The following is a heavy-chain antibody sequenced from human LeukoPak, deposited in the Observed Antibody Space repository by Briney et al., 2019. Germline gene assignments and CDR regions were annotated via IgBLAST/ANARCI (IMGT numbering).Heavy chain of an antibody. J-gene: IGHJ4*02. CDR3: ARGVLLWFGELESFDY. CDR1: GGSISSGGYS. Sequence: SQTLSLTCAVSGGSISSGGYSWSWIRQPPGKVLEWIGYIYHSGSTYYNPSLKSRVTISVDRSKNQFSLKLSSVTAADTAVYYCARGVLLWFGELESFDYWGQGTLVTVSS. D-gene: IGHD3-10*01. CDR2: IYHSGST. V-gene: IGHV4-30-2*01.